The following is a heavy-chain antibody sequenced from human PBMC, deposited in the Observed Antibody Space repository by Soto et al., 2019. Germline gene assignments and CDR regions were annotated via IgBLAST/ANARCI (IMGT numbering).Heavy chain of an antibody. CDR1: GFTCSSYA. CDR2: ISGSGGST. J-gene: IGHJ6*03. Sequence: GGSLRLSCAASGFTCSSYAMSWVRKAPGKGMEWVSAISGSGGSTYYADSVKGRFTISRDNSKNTLYLQMNSLRAEDTDVYYCANDLGYSNYHYHYMDVWGKGTKVTVSS. D-gene: IGHD4-4*01. V-gene: IGHV3-23*01. CDR3: ANDLGYSNYHYHYMDV.